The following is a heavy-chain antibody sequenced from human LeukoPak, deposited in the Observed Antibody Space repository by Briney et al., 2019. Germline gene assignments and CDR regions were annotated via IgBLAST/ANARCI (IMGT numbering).Heavy chain of an antibody. D-gene: IGHD6-6*01. CDR3: AKKHSKSSYYMDV. J-gene: IGHJ6*03. CDR1: GFTFSSVG. V-gene: IGHV3-30*02. Sequence: PGGSLRLSCEASGFTFSSVGMHWVRQSPGKGLEWVAAIQFAGTYQYYADSVKGRFTISRDNPQNTLFLQMNSLRVEDTAVYYCAKKHSKSSYYMDVWGRGTTVTVSS. CDR2: IQFAGTYQ.